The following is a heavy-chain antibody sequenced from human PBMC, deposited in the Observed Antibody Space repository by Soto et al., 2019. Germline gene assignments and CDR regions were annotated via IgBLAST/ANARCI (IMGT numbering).Heavy chain of an antibody. CDR3: AKSPRGEMATD. CDR2: INTYNGMT. J-gene: IGHJ4*02. CDR1: GYTFINYH. D-gene: IGHD5-12*01. Sequence: QVQLVQSGGEVKKPGASVTVSCKASGYTFINYHITWVRQAPGQGLEWMAWINTYNGMTDYAQKFQGRGTMTRDTSTSTAYMELRNLGSDDTAVYFCAKSPRGEMATDWVQGTLVNVSS. V-gene: IGHV1-18*01.